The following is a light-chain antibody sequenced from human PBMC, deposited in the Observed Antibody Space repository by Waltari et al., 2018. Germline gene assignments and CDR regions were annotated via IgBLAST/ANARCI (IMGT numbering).Light chain of an antibody. CDR2: GAS. J-gene: IGKJ1*01. CDR1: QSVTSNY. V-gene: IGKV3-20*01. Sequence: EMVLTQSPGTLSLSPGGRSTRSCRATQSVTSNYLAWYQQKPGQAPRLIMFGASNRATGIPDRFSGSGSGTDFTLTISRLEPEDFAVYYCQKYGTSPRTFGQGTKVEIK. CDR3: QKYGTSPRT.